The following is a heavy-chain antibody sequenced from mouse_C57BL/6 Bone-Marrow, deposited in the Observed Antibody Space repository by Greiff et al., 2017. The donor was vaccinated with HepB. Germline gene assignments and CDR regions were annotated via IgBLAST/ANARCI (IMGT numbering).Heavy chain of an antibody. Sequence: QVHVKQPGAELVRPGSSVKLSCKASGYTFTSYWMDWVKQRPGQGLEWIGNIYPSDSETHYNQKFKDKATLTVDKSSSTAYMQLSSLTSEDSAVYYCARPRDSSGHYAMDYWGQGTSVTVSS. CDR3: ARPRDSSGHYAMDY. D-gene: IGHD3-2*02. V-gene: IGHV1-61*01. CDR2: IYPSDSET. J-gene: IGHJ4*01. CDR1: GYTFTSYW.